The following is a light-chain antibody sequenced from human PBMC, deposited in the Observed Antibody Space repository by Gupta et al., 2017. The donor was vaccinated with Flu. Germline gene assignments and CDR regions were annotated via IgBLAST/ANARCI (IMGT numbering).Light chain of an antibody. J-gene: IGKJ1*01. Sequence: EIVLTQSPGTLSLSPGQRATLFCRASQSFTSNSLAWYQQKPGQAPRLLIHGATSRATGIPDRFSGSGSGTEFTLTISRLEPEDFALYYCQHEDNSPGAFGQGTKVEIK. CDR3: QHEDNSPGA. CDR2: GAT. CDR1: QSFTSNS. V-gene: IGKV3-20*01.